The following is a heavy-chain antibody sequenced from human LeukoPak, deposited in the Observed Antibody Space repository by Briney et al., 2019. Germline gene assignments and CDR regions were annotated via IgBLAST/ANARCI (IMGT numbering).Heavy chain of an antibody. CDR2: IEKDGSKK. CDR3: VTNSDYRFED. CDR1: RFTFSSYW. V-gene: IGHV3-7*01. D-gene: IGHD3-22*01. Sequence: PGGSLRLSCAASRFTFSSYWMSWVRQAPGRGLEWVANIEKDGSKKNYVDSVKGRFTISRDNAKNSLFLQMNSLRDEDTAVYYCVTNSDYRFEDWGQGTLVTVSS. J-gene: IGHJ4*02.